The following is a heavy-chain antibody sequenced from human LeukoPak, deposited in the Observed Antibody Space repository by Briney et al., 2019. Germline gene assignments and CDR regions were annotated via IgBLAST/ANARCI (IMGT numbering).Heavy chain of an antibody. V-gene: IGHV4-59*01. J-gene: IGHJ4*02. Sequence: SETLSLTCTVSGGSISSYYWSWIRQPPGKGLEWVGYIYYSGSTNYNPSLKGRVTISVDTSKNQFSLKLSSVTAADTAVYYYARGGRTGKWDYWGQGTLVTVSS. CDR3: ARGGRTGKWDY. CDR2: IYYSGST. D-gene: IGHD1-1*01. CDR1: GGSISSYY.